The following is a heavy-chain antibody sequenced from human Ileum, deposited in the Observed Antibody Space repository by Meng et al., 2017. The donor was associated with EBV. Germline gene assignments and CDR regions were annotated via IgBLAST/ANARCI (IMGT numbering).Heavy chain of an antibody. D-gene: IGHD5-18*01. Sequence: HLQVSGPGLGKPSVTLSLTFTVPGGSVSISSYYWSWIRQPPGKGLEWIGYIYYSGTTNYNPSLESRVTISVDTSKNQFSLKLRSVAASDTAVYYCARGWDTAMDSGWGQGTLVTVSS. CDR1: GGSVSISSYY. CDR3: ARGWDTAMDSG. J-gene: IGHJ4*02. V-gene: IGHV4-61*01. CDR2: IYYSGTT.